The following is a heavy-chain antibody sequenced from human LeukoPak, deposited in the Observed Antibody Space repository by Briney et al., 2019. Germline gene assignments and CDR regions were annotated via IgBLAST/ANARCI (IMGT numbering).Heavy chain of an antibody. V-gene: IGHV1-8*01. CDR1: GGTFSSYA. CDR3: ARAAADLGDAFDI. J-gene: IGHJ3*02. Sequence: ASVKVSCKASGGTFSSYAISWVRQATGQGLEWMGWMNPNSGNTGYAQKFQGRVTMTRNTSISTAYMELSSLRSEDTAVYYCARAAADLGDAFDIWGQGTMVTVSS. CDR2: MNPNSGNT. D-gene: IGHD1-26*01.